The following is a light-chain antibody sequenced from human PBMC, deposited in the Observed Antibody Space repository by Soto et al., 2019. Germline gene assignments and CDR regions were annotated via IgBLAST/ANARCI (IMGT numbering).Light chain of an antibody. J-gene: IGKJ1*01. CDR2: DVS. CDR1: QNISSY. V-gene: IGKV3-11*01. CDR3: QQRSNWPRT. Sequence: LVLTQSPATLSLSLGTRATLSCRASQNISSYLIWYQQKPGQAPRLLIYDVSNRATGIPARFSGSGSGTDLTITISSLEPEDVEVYYCQQRSNWPRTFGQGTKVDIK.